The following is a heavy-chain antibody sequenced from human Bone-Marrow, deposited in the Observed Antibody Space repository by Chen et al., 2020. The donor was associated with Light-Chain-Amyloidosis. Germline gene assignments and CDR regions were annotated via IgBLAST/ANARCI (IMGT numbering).Heavy chain of an antibody. CDR2: TSSRSSHI. CDR1: GVNFSSYS. D-gene: IGHD5-12*01. V-gene: IGHV3-21*02. J-gene: IGHJ4*02. CDR3: ARDIKGRRLGGFDY. Sequence: EVPLVESGGGLVKPGGSLRLSCKASGVNFSSYSMNWVRQAPGKGLEWISSTSSRSSHIYYADSVKGRFTISRDNTNNSLFLQMDSLRAEDTAVYYCARDIKGRRLGGFDYWGQGTLVTVSS.